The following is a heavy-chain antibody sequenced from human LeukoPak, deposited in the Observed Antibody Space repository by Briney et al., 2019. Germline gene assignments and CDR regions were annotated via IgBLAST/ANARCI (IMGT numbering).Heavy chain of an antibody. J-gene: IGHJ5*02. CDR2: LNPSGGSS. CDR3: ARVGPYCSSTSCYRWFDP. D-gene: IGHD2-2*02. CDR1: GYTVTSYY. V-gene: IGHV1-46*01. Sequence: ASVKVSCKASGYTVTSYYMHWVRQAPGQGLEWMAILNPSGGSSSYAQKFQGGATLTRATSTSTVYMELSSLRSEDTAVYYCARVGPYCSSTSCYRWFDPWGQGTLVTVSS.